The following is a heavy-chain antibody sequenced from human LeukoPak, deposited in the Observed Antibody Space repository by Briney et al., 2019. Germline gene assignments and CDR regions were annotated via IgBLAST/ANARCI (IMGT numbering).Heavy chain of an antibody. CDR2: IYHGSA. J-gene: IGHJ5*01. D-gene: IGHD6-19*01. CDR1: GASIISYY. CDR3: ARGGGRQWLVSGILDS. Sequence: SETLSLTCTVSGASIISYYWTWVRQPPGKGLEWIGYIYHGSATYNPSLKSRVTISLDTSKNQFSLKVTSVSAADTAVYYCARGGGRQWLVSGILDSWGQGTLVTVSS. V-gene: IGHV4-59*01.